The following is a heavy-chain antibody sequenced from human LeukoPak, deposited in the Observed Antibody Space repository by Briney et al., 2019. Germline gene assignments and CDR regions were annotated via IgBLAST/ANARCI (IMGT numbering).Heavy chain of an antibody. CDR2: ISGSGGRI. J-gene: IGHJ4*02. V-gene: IGHV3-23*01. CDR1: GFTFSNYA. CDR3: ARSGYYYDSSGQDPDY. Sequence: GGSLRLSCEASGFTFSNYAMSWVRQAPGKGLEWVSTISGSGGRIYYADSVKGRFTISRDNFKTTLDLQMDSLRAEDTAVYYCARSGYYYDSSGQDPDYWGQGTLVTVSS. D-gene: IGHD3-22*01.